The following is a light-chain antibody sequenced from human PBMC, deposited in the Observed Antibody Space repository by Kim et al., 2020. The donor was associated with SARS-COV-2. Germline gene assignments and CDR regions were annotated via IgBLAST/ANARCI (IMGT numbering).Light chain of an antibody. CDR3: QQSYSSPPGT. J-gene: IGKJ1*01. CDR2: SAS. V-gene: IGKV1-39*01. CDR1: QTISNN. Sequence: DIQMTQSPSSLSASVGDRVTMTCRASQTISNNLNWYQQKPGKAPKLLIYSASSLQSGVPSRFSGGGSGTDFTLSISSLQPEDFATYYCQQSYSSPPGTFGQGNKVDIK.